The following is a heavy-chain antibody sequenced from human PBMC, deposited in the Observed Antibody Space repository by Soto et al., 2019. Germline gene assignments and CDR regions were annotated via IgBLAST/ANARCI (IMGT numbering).Heavy chain of an antibody. V-gene: IGHV3-23*01. J-gene: IGHJ4*02. CDR1: GFTFSSYA. CDR2: LSGSGGST. D-gene: IGHD3-9*01. Sequence: EVQLLESGGGLVQPGGSLRLSCAASGFTFSSYAMSWVRQAPGKGLEWVSALSGSGGSTYYADSVKGRFTISRDNSKNTLYLQMNSLRAEDTAVYYCAKGQYFDWSQQSYFDYWGQGTLVTVSS. CDR3: AKGQYFDWSQQSYFDY.